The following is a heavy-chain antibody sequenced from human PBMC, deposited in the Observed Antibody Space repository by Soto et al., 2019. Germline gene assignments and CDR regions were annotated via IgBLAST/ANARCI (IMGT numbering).Heavy chain of an antibody. J-gene: IGHJ6*02. Sequence: QVQLQESGPGLVKPSETLSLTCTVSVGSISTYYWSWIRQPPGKGLEWIGYIYYSGSSTYNPSLKSPVTISGDTSKNQISLKLSSVTAADTAVYYCASGLWGGSMDVWGQGTTVTVSS. D-gene: IGHD2-21*01. CDR2: IYYSGSS. CDR1: VGSISTYY. CDR3: ASGLWGGSMDV. V-gene: IGHV4-59*01.